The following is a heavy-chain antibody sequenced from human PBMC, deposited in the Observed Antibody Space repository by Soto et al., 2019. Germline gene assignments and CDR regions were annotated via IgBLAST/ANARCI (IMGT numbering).Heavy chain of an antibody. D-gene: IGHD1-26*01. J-gene: IGHJ6*02. CDR1: GYTFTSYD. Sequence: ASVKVSCKASGYTFTSYDINWVRQATGQGLEWMGWMNPNSGNTGYAQKFQGRVTMTRNTSISTAYMELSSLRSEDTAVYYCAILYSGSLYYYYYGMDVWGQGTTVTVSS. CDR2: MNPNSGNT. V-gene: IGHV1-8*01. CDR3: AILYSGSLYYYYYGMDV.